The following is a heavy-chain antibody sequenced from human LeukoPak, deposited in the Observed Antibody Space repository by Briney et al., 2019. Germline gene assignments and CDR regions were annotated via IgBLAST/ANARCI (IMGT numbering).Heavy chain of an antibody. CDR2: IFSSGIT. J-gene: IGHJ4*02. Sequence: PSETLSLTCTVFGGSISSGSFYWSWIRQPAGKGLEWIGRIFSSGITNYNPSLKSRDTISVDTSKNQFSLKPSSVTAADTAVYYCARDIGYCCSTSCYPMFDYWGQGTLVTVSS. CDR1: GGSISSGSFY. D-gene: IGHD2-2*03. V-gene: IGHV4-61*02. CDR3: ARDIGYCCSTSCYPMFDY.